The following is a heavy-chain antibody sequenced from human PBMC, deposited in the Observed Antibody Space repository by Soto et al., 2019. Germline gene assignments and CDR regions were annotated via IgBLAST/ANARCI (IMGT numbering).Heavy chain of an antibody. D-gene: IGHD3-10*01. CDR3: AKDLYGSGSPYDY. CDR1: GFTFSSYA. V-gene: IGHV3-23*01. Sequence: GGSLRLSCAASGFTFSSYAMSWVRQAPGKGLEWVSAISGSGGSTYYADSVKGRFTISRDNSKNTLYLQVNSLRAEDTAVYYCAKDLYGSGSPYDYWGQGTLVTVSS. CDR2: ISGSGGST. J-gene: IGHJ4*02.